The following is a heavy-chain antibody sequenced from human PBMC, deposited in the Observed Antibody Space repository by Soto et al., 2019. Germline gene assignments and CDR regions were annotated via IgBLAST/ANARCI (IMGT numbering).Heavy chain of an antibody. V-gene: IGHV4-31*03. Sequence: QVQLQESGPGLVKPSQTLTLTCSVSGGSIDTGGFYWSWARHLPGQGLQWIGYIYYTGAAYYNPALKSRVVISLDTSAKQFSLSLTSLTAEATAVYYCASGTFNDISFDSWGQGRLVTVSS. CDR1: GGSIDTGGFY. CDR3: ASGTFNDISFDS. J-gene: IGHJ4*02. CDR2: IYYTGAA. D-gene: IGHD2-21*01.